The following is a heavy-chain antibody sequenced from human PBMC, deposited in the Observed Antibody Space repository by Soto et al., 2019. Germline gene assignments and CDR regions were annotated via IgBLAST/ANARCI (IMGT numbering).Heavy chain of an antibody. V-gene: IGHV4-61*01. CDR1: GGSVSSGSYF. J-gene: IGHJ4*02. Sequence: QVQLQESGPGLAKPSETLSLTCTVSGGSVSSGSYFWNWIRQPPGKGLEWIGYSYYSGSTNYNPSLKSRVTISVDTSKNQFSLKLSSVTAADTAVYYCARGRRGPRTFEYWGQGTLVTVSS. CDR3: ARGRRGPRTFEY. D-gene: IGHD1-1*01. CDR2: SYYSGST.